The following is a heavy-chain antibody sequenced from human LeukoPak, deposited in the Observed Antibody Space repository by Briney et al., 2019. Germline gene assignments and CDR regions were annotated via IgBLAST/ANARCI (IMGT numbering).Heavy chain of an antibody. Sequence: SVKVSCTASGGTFSSYAISWVRQAPGQGLEWMGGIIPIFGTANYAQKFQGRVTITADESTSTAYMELSSLRSEDTAVYYCARVTLGYSSSWSPNRTGYYGMDVWGQGTTVTVSS. V-gene: IGHV1-69*13. D-gene: IGHD6-13*01. J-gene: IGHJ6*02. CDR1: GGTFSSYA. CDR2: IIPIFGTA. CDR3: ARVTLGYSSSWSPNRTGYYGMDV.